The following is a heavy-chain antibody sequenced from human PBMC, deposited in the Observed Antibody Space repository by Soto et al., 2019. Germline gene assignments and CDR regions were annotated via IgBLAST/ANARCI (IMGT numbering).Heavy chain of an antibody. J-gene: IGHJ3*02. D-gene: IGHD3-22*01. CDR1: GYTFTTYY. CDR3: ARHDSSGYYGFDAFDI. V-gene: IGHV1-46*01. CDR2: INPSGGST. Sequence: GASVKVSCKAAGYTFTTYYIHWVRQAPGQGLEWMGIINPSGGSTSYAQKFQGRVTMTRDTSTSTVYMEMSSLKSEDTAVYYCARHDSSGYYGFDAFDIWGQGTMVTVSS.